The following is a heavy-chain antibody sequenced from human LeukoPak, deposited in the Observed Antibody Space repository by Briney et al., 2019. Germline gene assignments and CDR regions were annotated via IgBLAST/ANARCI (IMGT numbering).Heavy chain of an antibody. J-gene: IGHJ4*02. V-gene: IGHV3-23*01. Sequence: YPGGSLRLSCAASGFTFNNYWMTWVRQAPGKGLEWVSAISGSGGSTYYADSVKGRFTISRDNSKNTLYLQMNSLRAEDTAVYYCAKATVLRFLEWLYGGFDYWGQGTLVTVSS. CDR3: AKATVLRFLEWLYGGFDY. D-gene: IGHD3-3*01. CDR1: GFTFNNYW. CDR2: ISGSGGST.